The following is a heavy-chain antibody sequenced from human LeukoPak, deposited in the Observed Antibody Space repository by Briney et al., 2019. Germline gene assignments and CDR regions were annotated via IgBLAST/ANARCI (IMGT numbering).Heavy chain of an antibody. D-gene: IGHD6-13*01. Sequence: SETLSLTCTVSGGSISSGGYYWSWIRQPPGKGLEWIGYIYHSGSTYYNPSLKSRVTISVDTSKNQFSLKLSSVTAADTAVYYCARHAPGSSSSWYDPYYYYYYMDVWGKGTTVTVSS. CDR1: GGSISSGGYY. J-gene: IGHJ6*03. V-gene: IGHV4-30-2*03. CDR3: ARHAPGSSSSWYDPYYYYYYMDV. CDR2: IYHSGST.